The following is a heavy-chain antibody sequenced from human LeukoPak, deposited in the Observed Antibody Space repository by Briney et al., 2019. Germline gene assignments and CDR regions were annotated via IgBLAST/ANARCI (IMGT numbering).Heavy chain of an antibody. J-gene: IGHJ4*02. V-gene: IGHV3-74*01. Sequence: GGSLRLSCAASGFTFSSYWMHWVRQAPGKGLVWVSRITTDGSVTHYADSVKGRFTISRDNAKNTLYLQMNSLGAEDTAVYYCARSYDHWGQGTLVTVCS. CDR2: ITTDGSVT. D-gene: IGHD3-10*01. CDR3: ARSYDH. CDR1: GFTFSSYW.